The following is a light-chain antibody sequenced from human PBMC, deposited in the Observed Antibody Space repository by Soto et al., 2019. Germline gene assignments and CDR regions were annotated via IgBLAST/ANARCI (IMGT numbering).Light chain of an antibody. Sequence: EIVMTQSPATLSVSPGERATLSCRASQSVSSNLAWYQQKPGQAPRLLIYGASTRATGIPARFSGSGSGTEFNLTISSLQSEDFAVYYCQQYNNWPLTFGPGTKGDIK. CDR1: QSVSSN. CDR3: QQYNNWPLT. J-gene: IGKJ3*01. V-gene: IGKV3-15*01. CDR2: GAS.